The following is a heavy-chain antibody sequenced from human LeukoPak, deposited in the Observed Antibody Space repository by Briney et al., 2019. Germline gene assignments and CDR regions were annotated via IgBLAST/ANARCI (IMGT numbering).Heavy chain of an antibody. V-gene: IGHV3-21*01. CDR2: ICSGSRNK. J-gene: IGHJ4*02. CDR1: GFTFCSYS. D-gene: IGHD6-13*01. CDR3: ARDWAAASG. Sequence: GGSLRLSCAASGFTFCSYSMHWVRQAPGKGLEWVSYICSGSRNKYYADSVKGRFTISIDNATDSLYLQMNSLRAEDTAVYYCARDWAAASGWGQGTLVTVSS.